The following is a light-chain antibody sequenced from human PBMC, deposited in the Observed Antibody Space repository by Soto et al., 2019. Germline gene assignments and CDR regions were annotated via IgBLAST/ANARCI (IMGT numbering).Light chain of an antibody. CDR3: QQYITYWWT. J-gene: IGKJ1*01. Sequence: IQMTQSPCTLSASVGDRVTITCRTSQSVSSFLAWYQQKPGKAPKVLIYKASALQSEVPSRFSGSGSGTEFTLTISSLQPDDFATYYCQQYITYWWTFGQGTKVEIK. V-gene: IGKV1-5*03. CDR1: QSVSSF. CDR2: KAS.